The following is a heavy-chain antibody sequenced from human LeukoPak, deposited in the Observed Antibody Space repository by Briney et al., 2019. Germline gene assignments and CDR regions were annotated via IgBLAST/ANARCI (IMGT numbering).Heavy chain of an antibody. J-gene: IGHJ6*02. CDR1: GFTFSSYW. CDR2: IKQDGSEK. Sequence: GGSLRLSCAASGFTFSSYWMSWVRQAPGKGLEWVANIKQDGSEKYYVDSVKGRFTISRDNAKNSLYLQMNSLRAEDTAVYYCARDFHCSSTSCYFWGYYYGMDVWGQGTTVTVSS. V-gene: IGHV3-7*01. D-gene: IGHD2-2*01. CDR3: ARDFHCSSTSCYFWGYYYGMDV.